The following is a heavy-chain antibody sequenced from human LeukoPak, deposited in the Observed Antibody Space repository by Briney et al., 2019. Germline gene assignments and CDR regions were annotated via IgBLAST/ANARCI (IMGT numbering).Heavy chain of an antibody. Sequence: SETLSLTCTVSGGSIGGNSYWSWIRQPPGKGPEWIGHISNSGSTYYSPSLSSRVTISLDTSKNQFSLRLSSVTAADTAVYYCARQVTFGYAYAYYFDYWGQGTLVTVSS. CDR3: ARQVTFGYAYAYYFDY. J-gene: IGHJ4*02. CDR1: GGSIGGNSY. CDR2: ISNSGST. D-gene: IGHD3-16*01. V-gene: IGHV4-59*08.